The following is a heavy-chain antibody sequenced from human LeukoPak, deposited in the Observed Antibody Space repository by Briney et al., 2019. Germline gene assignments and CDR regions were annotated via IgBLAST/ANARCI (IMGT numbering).Heavy chain of an antibody. CDR3: AGDYGDYERYYMDV. Sequence: GGSLRLSCAASGFTFSSYWMSWVRQAPGKGLEWVAKIKQDGSEKYYVDSVKGRFTISRDNAKNSLYLQMNSLRAEDTAVYYCAGDYGDYERYYMDVWGKGTTVTVSS. CDR1: GFTFSSYW. CDR2: IKQDGSEK. V-gene: IGHV3-7*01. J-gene: IGHJ6*03. D-gene: IGHD4-17*01.